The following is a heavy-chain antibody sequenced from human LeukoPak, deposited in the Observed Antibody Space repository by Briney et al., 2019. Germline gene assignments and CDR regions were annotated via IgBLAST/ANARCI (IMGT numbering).Heavy chain of an antibody. CDR1: GGTISSGVHY. CDR2: IYYSGST. D-gene: IGHD4/OR15-4a*01. J-gene: IGHJ4*02. Sequence: SETLSLTCTVSGGTISSGVHYWSWIRQHPGTGLEWIGYIYYSGSTYYNPSLKSRLTISIDTSKNQFSLKLTSVTAADTAVYYCATRRQVLYHFDNWGQGVLVTVSS. V-gene: IGHV4-31*03. CDR3: ATRRQVLYHFDN.